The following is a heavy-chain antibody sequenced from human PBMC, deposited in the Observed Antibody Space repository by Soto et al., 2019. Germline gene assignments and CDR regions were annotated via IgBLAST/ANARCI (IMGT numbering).Heavy chain of an antibody. V-gene: IGHV4-59*01. CDR1: GGSISSYY. CDR3: ARADATPDWFDP. J-gene: IGHJ5*02. CDR2: IYYSGST. D-gene: IGHD5-12*01. Sequence: SETLSLTCTVSGGSISSYYWSWIRQPPGKGLEWIGYIYYSGSTNYNPSLKSRVTISVDTSKNQFSLKLSSVTAADTAAYYCARADATPDWFDPWGQGTLVTVSS.